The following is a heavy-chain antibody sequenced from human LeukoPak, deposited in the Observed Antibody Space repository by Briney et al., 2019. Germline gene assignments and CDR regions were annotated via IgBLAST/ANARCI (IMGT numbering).Heavy chain of an antibody. CDR1: GFTFSSYW. J-gene: IGHJ4*02. CDR2: IYKDGSEK. V-gene: IGHV3-7*01. CDR3: ARGRPHGNDY. D-gene: IGHD4-23*01. Sequence: PGGSLRLSCAASGFTFSSYWMTWVRQAPGKGLEWVANIYKDGSEKHYVDSVKGRFTISRDNAEKSLYLQMSSLGVEDTAVYYCARGRPHGNDYWGQGTLVTVSS.